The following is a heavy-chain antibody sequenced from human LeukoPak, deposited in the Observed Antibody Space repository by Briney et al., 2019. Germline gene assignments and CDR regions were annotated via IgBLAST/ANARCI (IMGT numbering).Heavy chain of an antibody. CDR3: AKQESTQLYDFIDY. Sequence: PGGSLRLSCAASAFTFSSYAMSWVRQAPGKGLEWVSAISGSGGSTYYADSVKGRFTISRDNSKNTPYLQMYSLRAEDTAVYYCAKQESTQLYDFIDYWGQGTLVTVSS. V-gene: IGHV3-23*01. CDR1: AFTFSSYA. CDR2: ISGSGGST. J-gene: IGHJ4*02. D-gene: IGHD3/OR15-3a*01.